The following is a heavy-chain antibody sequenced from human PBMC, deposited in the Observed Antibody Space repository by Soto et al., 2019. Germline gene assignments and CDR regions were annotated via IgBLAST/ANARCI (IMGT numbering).Heavy chain of an antibody. J-gene: IGHJ6*02. CDR2: MYKTGST. CDR3: ARDLWGYCGTDCYPLDV. D-gene: IGHD2-21*02. Sequence: SETLSLTCTVSGGSISGYYWSWIRQPPGKGLEWIGYMYKTGSTVYNPSYKSRVTISVDTSKNQFSLKLNSVTAADTAVYYCARDLWGYCGTDCYPLDVWGQGTTVTVSS. CDR1: GGSISGYY. V-gene: IGHV4-59*01.